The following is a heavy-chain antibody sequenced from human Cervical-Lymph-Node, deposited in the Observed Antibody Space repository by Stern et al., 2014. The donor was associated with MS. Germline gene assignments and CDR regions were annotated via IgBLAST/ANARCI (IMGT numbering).Heavy chain of an antibody. CDR2: IYWDDDK. J-gene: IGHJ4*02. D-gene: IGHD3-22*01. V-gene: IGHV2-5*02. CDR3: VRRFYYDSSGYYKDDDYYDY. CDR1: GFSLNTSGVG. Sequence: ESGPTLVKPTQTLTLTCTFSGFSLNTSGVGVGWIRQPPGKAPELLALIYWDDDKLYRLSMRRMLTITKDTSKTLVVLRMTNMDPVDTAAYYCVRRFYYDSSGYYKDDDYYDYWGQGTLVAVSS.